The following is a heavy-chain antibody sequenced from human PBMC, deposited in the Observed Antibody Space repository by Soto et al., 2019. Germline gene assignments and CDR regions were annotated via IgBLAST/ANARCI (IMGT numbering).Heavy chain of an antibody. D-gene: IGHD3-10*01. J-gene: IGHJ5*02. V-gene: IGHV1-18*01. Sequence: QVQLVQYGAEVKKPGASVKVSSKASGYTFTSYGIIWVRQATVQGLEWMGWISAYNGNTNYAQKLQGRVTMTTDTSMSTAYMEMRSLRSDVTSVYYCARGKRAMVRGVLQSWFDPWGQGTLVTVSS. CDR3: ARGKRAMVRGVLQSWFDP. CDR1: GYTFTSYG. CDR2: ISAYNGNT.